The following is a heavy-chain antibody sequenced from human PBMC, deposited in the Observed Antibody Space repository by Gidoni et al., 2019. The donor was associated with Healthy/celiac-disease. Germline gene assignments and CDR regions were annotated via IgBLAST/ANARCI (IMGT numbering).Heavy chain of an antibody. V-gene: IGHV3-23*01. J-gene: IGHJ4*02. CDR2: ISGSGGST. D-gene: IGHD6-13*01. CDR3: AILPTRAAAGFDY. Sequence: EVQLFVSGGGLVAPGGSLRLSCAASGFTFSSYAMSWGRQAPGKGLEWVSAISGSGGSTYYADSVKGRFTISRDNSKNTLYLQMNSLRAEDTAVYYCAILPTRAAAGFDYWGQGTLVTVSS. CDR1: GFTFSSYA.